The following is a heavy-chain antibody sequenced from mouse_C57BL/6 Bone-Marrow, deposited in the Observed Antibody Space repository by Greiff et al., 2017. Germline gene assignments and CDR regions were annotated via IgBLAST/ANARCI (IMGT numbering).Heavy chain of an antibody. Sequence: VQLQQSGPELVKPGASVKISCKASGYTFTDYYMNWVKQSHGKSLEWIGDINPNNGGTSYNQKFKGKATLTVDKSSSTAYMELRSLTSEDSAVYYCAFAPYEQGYYFDYWGQGTTLTVSS. CDR3: AFAPYEQGYYFDY. CDR1: GYTFTDYY. CDR2: INPNNGGT. J-gene: IGHJ2*01. V-gene: IGHV1-26*01. D-gene: IGHD2-3*01.